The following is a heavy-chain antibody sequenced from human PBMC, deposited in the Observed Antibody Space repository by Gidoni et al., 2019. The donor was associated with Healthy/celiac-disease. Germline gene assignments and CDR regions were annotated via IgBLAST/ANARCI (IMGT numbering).Heavy chain of an antibody. CDR2: ISSSSSYI. Sequence: EVQLVESGGGLVKPGGSLRLSCAASGFTFSSYSMNWVRHAPGKGLEWVSSISSSSSYIYYADSVKGRFTISRDNAKNSLYLQMNSLRPEDTAVYYCARNLLSYGDSSFDYWGQGTLVTVSS. D-gene: IGHD4-17*01. J-gene: IGHJ4*02. CDR3: ARNLLSYGDSSFDY. CDR1: GFTFSSYS. V-gene: IGHV3-21*01.